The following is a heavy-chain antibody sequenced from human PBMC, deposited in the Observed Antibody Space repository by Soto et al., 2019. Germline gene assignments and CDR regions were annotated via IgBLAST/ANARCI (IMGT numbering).Heavy chain of an antibody. CDR1: GFTFSSYG. Sequence: QVQLVESGGGVVQPGRSLRLSCAASGFTFSSYGMHWVRQAPGKGLEWVAVIWYDGSNKYYADSVKGRFTISRDNSKNTLYLQMNSLRAEHTAVYYCARCAFLGYCSGGSCYRFRYYHYGLDVWGQGTTVTVSS. CDR3: ARCAFLGYCSGGSCYRFRYYHYGLDV. CDR2: IWYDGSNK. J-gene: IGHJ6*02. V-gene: IGHV3-33*01. D-gene: IGHD2-15*01.